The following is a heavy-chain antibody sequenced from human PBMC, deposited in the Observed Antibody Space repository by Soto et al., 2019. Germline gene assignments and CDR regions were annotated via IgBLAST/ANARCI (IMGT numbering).Heavy chain of an antibody. D-gene: IGHD3-10*01. CDR3: ARNASRRGWFDS. J-gene: IGHJ5*01. V-gene: IGHV4-61*01. CDR2: IYYVGST. Sequence: PSETLSLTCNVYCGSVRSPNHYWSWLRQPPGKGLEWIGNIYYVGSTDYNPSLASRVTILLDMSGNQFSMRLHSVTVADTAVYYCARNASRRGWFDSWGQGTLVTVSS. CDR1: CGSVRSPNHY.